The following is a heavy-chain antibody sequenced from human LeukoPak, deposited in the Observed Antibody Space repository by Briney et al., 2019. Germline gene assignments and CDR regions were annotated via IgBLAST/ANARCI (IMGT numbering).Heavy chain of an antibody. J-gene: IGHJ5*02. CDR1: GFTFSSYG. CDR3: AKPTRYNWFDP. Sequence: GGSLRLSCAASGFTFSSYGMHWVRQAPGKGLEWVAGISYDGSNKYYADSVKGRFTISRDNSKNTLYLQMNSLRAEDTAVYYCAKPTRYNWFDPWGQGTLVTVSS. D-gene: IGHD4-11*01. V-gene: IGHV3-30*18. CDR2: ISYDGSNK.